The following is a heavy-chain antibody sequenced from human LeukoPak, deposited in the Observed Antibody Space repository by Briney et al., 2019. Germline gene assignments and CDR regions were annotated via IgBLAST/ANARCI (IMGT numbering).Heavy chain of an antibody. CDR1: GYSISSGYY. D-gene: IGHD3-10*01. CDR3: AKIGYYYGPDY. J-gene: IGHJ4*02. CDR2: IYHSGST. V-gene: IGHV4-38-2*01. Sequence: SETLSLTCAVSGYSISSGYYWGWIRQPPGKGLEWIGSIYHSGSTYYNPSLRSRVTISVDTSKNQFSLKLSSVTAADTAVYYCAKIGYYYGPDYWGQGTLVTVSS.